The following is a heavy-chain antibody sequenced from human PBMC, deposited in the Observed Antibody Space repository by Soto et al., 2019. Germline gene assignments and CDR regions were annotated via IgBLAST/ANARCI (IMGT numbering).Heavy chain of an antibody. CDR1: GGTLSNSA. CDR3: GTGRIVVVGSRAYYGMDV. D-gene: IGHD3-22*01. Sequence: QLQLAQSGADVKKAGSSVKVSCKASGGTLSNSAFSWVRQAPGQGLEWMGGIIPVFGIVNYAQKFQDRVTITTDESTSTAYMELRSLRSEDTAVYFCGTGRIVVVGSRAYYGMDVWGQGTTVTV. J-gene: IGHJ6*02. V-gene: IGHV1-69*19. CDR2: IIPVFGIV.